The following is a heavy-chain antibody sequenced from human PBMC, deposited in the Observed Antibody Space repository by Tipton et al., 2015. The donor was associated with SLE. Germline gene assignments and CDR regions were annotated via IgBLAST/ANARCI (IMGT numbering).Heavy chain of an antibody. V-gene: IGHV5-51*01. J-gene: IGHJ5*02. Sequence: QLVQSGPEVKKPGESLKISCKASGYSFTSYWIGWVRQMPGKGLEWMGIIYPGDSYTNYSPTFQGHVTISADKSIRTAYLQWSSLKASDTAMYYCARSPAADTGWFDPWGQGTLVTVSS. CDR1: GYSFTSYW. CDR2: IYPGDSYT. D-gene: IGHD6-13*01. CDR3: ARSPAADTGWFDP.